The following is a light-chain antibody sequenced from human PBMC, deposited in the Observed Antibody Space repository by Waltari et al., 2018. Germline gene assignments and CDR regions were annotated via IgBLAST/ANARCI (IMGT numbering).Light chain of an antibody. Sequence: QSVLTQPPSVSGAPGQRVTISCTGSSSNIGAGYHGHWYPHLPGTAPKPPIYGNSNRPSGVPDRFSGSKSGTSASLAITGLQAEDEADYYCQSYDSSLSGSVFGGGTKLTVL. J-gene: IGLJ2*01. CDR2: GNS. CDR1: SSNIGAGYH. CDR3: QSYDSSLSGSV. V-gene: IGLV1-40*01.